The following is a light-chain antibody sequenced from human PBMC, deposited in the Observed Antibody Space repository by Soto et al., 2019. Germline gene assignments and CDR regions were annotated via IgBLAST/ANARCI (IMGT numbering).Light chain of an antibody. CDR3: QQYGSSGT. Sequence: EIVMTQSPVTLSVSPGERATLSCRASQSVSNNYLAWYQQKPGQAPRLLIYGASNGATGIPDRFSGSGSGTDFTLTISRLEPEDFAVYYCQQYGSSGTFGQGTKVDIK. CDR2: GAS. CDR1: QSVSNNY. V-gene: IGKV3-20*01. J-gene: IGKJ1*01.